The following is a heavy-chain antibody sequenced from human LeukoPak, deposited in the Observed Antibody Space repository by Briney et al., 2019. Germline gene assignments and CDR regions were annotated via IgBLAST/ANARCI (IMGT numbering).Heavy chain of an antibody. CDR2: INHSGST. CDR3: ASLYFYGSGSFPNY. CDR1: GGSFSGYY. J-gene: IGHJ4*02. V-gene: IGHV4-34*01. D-gene: IGHD3-10*01. Sequence: SETLSLTCAVYGGSFSGYYWSWIRQPPGKGLEWIGEINHSGSTNYNPSLKSRVTISVDTSKNQFSLKLSSVTAADTAVYYCASLYFYGSGSFPNYWGQGILVTVST.